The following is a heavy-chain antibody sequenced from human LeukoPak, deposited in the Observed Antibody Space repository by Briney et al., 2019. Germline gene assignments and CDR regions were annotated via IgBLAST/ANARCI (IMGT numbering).Heavy chain of an antibody. CDR2: ISYDGSNK. CDR3: ARDRGTMVRGVSHFDY. V-gene: IGHV3-30-3*01. D-gene: IGHD3-10*01. CDR1: GFTFSSYA. J-gene: IGHJ4*02. Sequence: GRSLRLSCAASGFTFSSYAMHWVRQAPGKGLEWVAVISYDGSNKYYADSVKGRFTISRDNSKNTLYLQMNSLRAEDTAVYYRARDRGTMVRGVSHFDYWGQGTLVTVSS.